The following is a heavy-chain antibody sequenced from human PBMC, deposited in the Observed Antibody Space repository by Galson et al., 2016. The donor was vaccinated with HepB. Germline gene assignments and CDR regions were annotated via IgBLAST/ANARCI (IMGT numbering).Heavy chain of an antibody. Sequence: SVKVSCKVSGYTFTNYDMNRVRQATGQGLEWMGWMNPNSGNTGYAQKFQGRVTMTRDTSISTAYMELSRPKSDDTAVYYCARGIIAALRVDPWGQGTLVTVSS. CDR3: ARGIIAALRVDP. D-gene: IGHD6-6*01. CDR1: GYTFTNYD. CDR2: MNPNSGNT. V-gene: IGHV1-8*01. J-gene: IGHJ5*02.